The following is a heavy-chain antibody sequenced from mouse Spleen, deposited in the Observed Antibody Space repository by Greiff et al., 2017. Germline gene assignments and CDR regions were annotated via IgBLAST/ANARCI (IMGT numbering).Heavy chain of an antibody. D-gene: IGHD1-1*01. V-gene: IGHV14-4*01. CDR3: TTRGGSSYRFAY. J-gene: IGHJ3*01. Sequence: VQLQQSGAELVRPGASVKLSCTASGFNIKDDYMHWVKQRPEQGLEWIGWIDPENGDTEYASKFQGKATITADTSSNTAYLQLSSLTSEDTAVYYCTTRGGSSYRFAYWGQGTLVTVSA. CDR1: GFNIKDDY. CDR2: IDPENGDT.